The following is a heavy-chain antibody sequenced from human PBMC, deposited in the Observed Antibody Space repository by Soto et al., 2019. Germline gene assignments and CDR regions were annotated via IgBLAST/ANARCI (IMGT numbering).Heavy chain of an antibody. CDR1: GGTFSSYA. Sequence: ASVKVSCKASGGTFSSYAISWVRQAPGQGLEWMGGIIPIFGTANYAQKFQGRVTITADKSTSTAYMELSSLRSEDTAVYYCARDHPREITGTTSAGYDAFDIWGQGAMVTVSS. V-gene: IGHV1-69*06. J-gene: IGHJ3*02. D-gene: IGHD1-20*01. CDR3: ARDHPREITGTTSAGYDAFDI. CDR2: IIPIFGTA.